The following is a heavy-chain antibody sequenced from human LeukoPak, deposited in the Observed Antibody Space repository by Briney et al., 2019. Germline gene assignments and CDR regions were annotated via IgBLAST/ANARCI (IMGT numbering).Heavy chain of an antibody. J-gene: IGHJ4*02. CDR1: GFTFSSYA. D-gene: IGHD3-10*01. V-gene: IGHV3-23*01. CDR2: ISGSGGST. CDR3: AKETMVRGVMDSYYFDY. Sequence: PGGSLRLSCAASGFTFSSYAMGWVRQAPGKGLEWVSAISGSGGSTYYADSVKGRFTISRDNSKNTLYLQMNSLRAEDTAVYYCAKETMVRGVMDSYYFDYWGQGTLVTVSS.